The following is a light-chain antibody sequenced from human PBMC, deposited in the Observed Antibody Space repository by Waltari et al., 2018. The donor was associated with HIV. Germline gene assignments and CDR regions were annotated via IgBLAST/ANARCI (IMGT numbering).Light chain of an antibody. CDR3: QSYDRSLSASV. Sequence: QSVLTQPPSVSGVPGQRVTIPCTGSSSNIGAGSFVHWYQQLPGTAPTLLIYSDINRPSGVPDRFSGTKSGNSASLAITGLQAEDEADYYCQSYDRSLSASVFGGGTKLTVL. CDR2: SDI. V-gene: IGLV1-40*01. J-gene: IGLJ3*02. CDR1: SSNIGAGSF.